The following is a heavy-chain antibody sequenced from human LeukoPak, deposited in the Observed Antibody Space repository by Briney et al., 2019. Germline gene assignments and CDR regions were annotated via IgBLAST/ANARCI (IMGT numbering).Heavy chain of an antibody. CDR3: ARDLYDHDSSGYYEF. Sequence: PSEALSLTCTVSGGSLSGYYWSWIRQPPGKALEWIGYIYESGSTDYNPCRKSRVTISRHTSKNQVSLKLTSATTADTAVYYCARDLYDHDSSGYYEFWGQGTLVTVSS. D-gene: IGHD3-22*01. J-gene: IGHJ4*02. V-gene: IGHV4-59*01. CDR2: IYESGST. CDR1: GGSLSGYY.